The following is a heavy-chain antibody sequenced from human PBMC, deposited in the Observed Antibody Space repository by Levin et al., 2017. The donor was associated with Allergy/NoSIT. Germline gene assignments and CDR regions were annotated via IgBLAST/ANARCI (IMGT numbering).Heavy chain of an antibody. CDR1: GYTFTSYA. D-gene: IGHD2-15*01. CDR3: ARDLDYCSGGSCYPKGYAFDI. V-gene: IGHV1-3*01. J-gene: IGHJ3*02. Sequence: ASVKVSCKASGYTFTSYAMHWVRQAPGQRLEWMGWINAGNGNTKYSQKFQGRVTITRDTSASTAYMELSSLRSEDTAVYYCARDLDYCSGGSCYPKGYAFDIWGQGTMVTVSS. CDR2: INAGNGNT.